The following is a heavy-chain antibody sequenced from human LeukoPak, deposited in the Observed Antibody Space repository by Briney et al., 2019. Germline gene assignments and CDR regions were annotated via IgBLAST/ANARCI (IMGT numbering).Heavy chain of an antibody. V-gene: IGHV3-53*01. Sequence: GGSLRLSCAASGLTVSSNYMTWVRQAPGKGLEWVSVLYSNGDTYYADSVKGRFTISRDNSKNTLYLQLNSLRAEDTAVYYCARYIPSCGGNCNDGFDIWGQGTMVSVSS. J-gene: IGHJ3*02. CDR1: GLTVSSNY. CDR3: ARYIPSCGGNCNDGFDI. CDR2: LYSNGDT. D-gene: IGHD2-21*01.